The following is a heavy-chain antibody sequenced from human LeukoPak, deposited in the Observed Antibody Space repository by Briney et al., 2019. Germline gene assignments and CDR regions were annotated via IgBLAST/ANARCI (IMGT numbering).Heavy chain of an antibody. CDR3: SENGAFSPLGY. CDR1: GRSITNNNW. Sequence: SGTLSLTCGVPGRSITNNNWWSLVRPPPGQGLEWIGEVSLSGLTNYNPSLSSRVIMALDTSKNHLSLNLTSVTAADTARYFLSENGAFSPLGYWVQGTLVTVPS. V-gene: IGHV4-4*02. CDR2: VSLSGLT. D-gene: IGHD3-3*01. J-gene: IGHJ4*02.